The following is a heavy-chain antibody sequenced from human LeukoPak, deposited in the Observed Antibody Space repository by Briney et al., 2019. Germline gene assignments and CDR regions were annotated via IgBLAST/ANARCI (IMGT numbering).Heavy chain of an antibody. CDR3: ARGYFGVVQNWFDP. CDR2: INPNSGGT. V-gene: IGHV1-2*06. CDR1: GYTFTGYY. J-gene: IGHJ5*02. D-gene: IGHD3-3*01. Sequence: ASVKVSCKASGYTFTGYYMHWVRQAPGQGLEWMGRINPNSGGTNYAQKFQGRVTMTRDTSISTAYMELSRLRSDDTAVYYCARGYFGVVQNWFDPWGQGTLVTVSS.